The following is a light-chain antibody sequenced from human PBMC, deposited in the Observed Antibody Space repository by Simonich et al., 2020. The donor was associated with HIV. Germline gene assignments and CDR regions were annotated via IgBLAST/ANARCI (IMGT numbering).Light chain of an antibody. CDR1: QSVSSN. Sequence: EIVMTHSPATLSVSPGERATLPYRPSQSVSSNLARSQLKLGQAPRLHIYGASTKATGIPARLSGSGSGTEFTLTISSMQSEDFAVYYCQQYNNWLRTFGGGTKVEIK. CDR3: QQYNNWLRT. V-gene: IGKV3-15*01. J-gene: IGKJ4*01. CDR2: GAS.